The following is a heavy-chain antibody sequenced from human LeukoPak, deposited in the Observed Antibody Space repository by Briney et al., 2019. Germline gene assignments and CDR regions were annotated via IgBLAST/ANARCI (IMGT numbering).Heavy chain of an antibody. V-gene: IGHV3-64D*09. CDR2: ISDSGGST. D-gene: IGHD2-15*01. J-gene: IGHJ6*02. CDR1: GFPFSSYA. CDR3: VRGYSFGPYGMDV. Sequence: GGSLRLSCSASGFPFSSYAMHWVRQAPGKGLEYVSAISDSGGSTYYADSVKGRFTISRDNSKNTLYLQMRAEDTAVYFCVRGYSFGPYGMDVWGQGPTVTVSS.